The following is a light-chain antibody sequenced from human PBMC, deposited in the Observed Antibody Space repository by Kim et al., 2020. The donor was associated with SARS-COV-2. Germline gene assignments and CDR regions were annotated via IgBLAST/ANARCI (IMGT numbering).Light chain of an antibody. CDR3: NSRDSNDNVV. V-gene: IGLV3-19*01. Sequence: VALGQTVRITCQGDSLRSYYSTWYQQKPGQAPIVVIYGKNNRPSGIPDRFSGSSSGNTASLTITGTQAGDEADYYCNSRDSNDNVVFGGGTKLTVL. J-gene: IGLJ2*01. CDR2: GKN. CDR1: SLRSYY.